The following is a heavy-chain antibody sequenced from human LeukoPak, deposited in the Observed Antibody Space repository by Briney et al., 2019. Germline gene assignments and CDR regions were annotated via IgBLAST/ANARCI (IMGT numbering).Heavy chain of an antibody. CDR2: ISGSGDRT. Sequence: GGSLRLSWAASGFTFSSYAMSCVRQAPGKGLEWVSAISGSGDRTYYADSVKGRFSISRDNSKNTLYLQTNSLRAEDTAVYYCARHAPGGGVTAFDYWGQGTLVTVSS. D-gene: IGHD3-16*01. CDR3: ARHAPGGGVTAFDY. J-gene: IGHJ4*02. V-gene: IGHV3-23*01. CDR1: GFTFSSYA.